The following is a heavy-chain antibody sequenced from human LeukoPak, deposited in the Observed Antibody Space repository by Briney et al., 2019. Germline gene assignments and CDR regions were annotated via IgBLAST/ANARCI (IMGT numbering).Heavy chain of an antibody. D-gene: IGHD5-12*01. V-gene: IGHV3-21*01. Sequence: GGSLRLSCAASGFTFSSYSMNWVRQAPGKGLEWVLSISSSSSYIYYADSVKGRFTISRDNAKNSLYLQMNSLRAEDTAVYYCARDEGSGYDLELFDYWGQGTLVTVSS. CDR1: GFTFSSYS. CDR3: ARDEGSGYDLELFDY. CDR2: ISSSSSYI. J-gene: IGHJ4*02.